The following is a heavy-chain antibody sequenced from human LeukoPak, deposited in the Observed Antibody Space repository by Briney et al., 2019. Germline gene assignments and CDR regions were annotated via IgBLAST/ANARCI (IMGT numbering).Heavy chain of an antibody. CDR3: ARMSADYDVLTGYLGRHSFDK. V-gene: IGHV4-59*01. J-gene: IGHJ3*02. Sequence: PSETLSLTCTVSGGSLSSYFWTWIRRPPGKGLEWIAYISYSGNSNYNPSLESRVTISVDMSMNQFSLNLRSVTAADTSVYYCARMSADYDVLTGYLGRHSFDKWGPGTMVIVSS. CDR1: GGSLSSYF. CDR2: ISYSGNS. D-gene: IGHD3-9*01.